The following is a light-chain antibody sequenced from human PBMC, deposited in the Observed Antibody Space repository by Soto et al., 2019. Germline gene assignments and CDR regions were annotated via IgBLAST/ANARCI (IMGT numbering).Light chain of an antibody. CDR1: SGHSTYA. CDR2: LNSDGSH. CDR3: QTWGTGIRV. J-gene: IGLJ3*02. Sequence: QSVLTQSPSASASLGASVKLTCTLSSGHSTYAIAWHQQQPEKGPRYLMHLNSDGSHNKGDGIPARFSGSSSGAERYLTISSLQSEDEADYYCQTWGTGIRVFGGGTKLTVL. V-gene: IGLV4-69*01.